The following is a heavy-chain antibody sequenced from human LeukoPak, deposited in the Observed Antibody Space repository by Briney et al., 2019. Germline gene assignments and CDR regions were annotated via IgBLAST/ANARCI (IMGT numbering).Heavy chain of an antibody. Sequence: SETLSLTCAVKGGSFSGYYWSWIRQSPGKGLEWIGEINHVESTNDNPSLKSRVTTSVDTSKNQFSLTLSSVTAADTAVYYCAGAVLTYSRGSYSYYLDVWGKGTTVIVSS. J-gene: IGHJ6*03. CDR2: INHVEST. V-gene: IGHV4-34*01. D-gene: IGHD6-13*01. CDR3: AGAVLTYSRGSYSYYLDV. CDR1: GGSFSGYY.